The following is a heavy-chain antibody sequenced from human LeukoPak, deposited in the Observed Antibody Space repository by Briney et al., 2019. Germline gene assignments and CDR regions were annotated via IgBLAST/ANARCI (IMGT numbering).Heavy chain of an antibody. J-gene: IGHJ4*02. Sequence: GGSLRLSCATSGFTFSQTWMHWVRQAPGKGLVWVAVIKNDGTPTHAESAKGRFTISRDNAKNTVYLQMNSLTAEDTAVYYCARDHYYNQDYWGQGTLVTVSS. CDR2: IKNDGTP. CDR1: GFTFSQTW. CDR3: ARDHYYNQDY. V-gene: IGHV3-74*01. D-gene: IGHD3-10*01.